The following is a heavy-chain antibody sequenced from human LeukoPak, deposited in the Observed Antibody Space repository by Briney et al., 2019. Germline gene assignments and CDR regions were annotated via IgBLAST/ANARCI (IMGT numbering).Heavy chain of an antibody. D-gene: IGHD6-13*01. CDR3: ARAGIAAAILD. V-gene: IGHV1-2*02. J-gene: IGHJ4*02. CDR2: INPASGGT. Sequence: ASVKVSCKASGYTFTGYYMHWVRQAPGQGLEWMGWINPASGGTNYAQKFQGRVTMTRDTSITTAYMELSRLRSDDTAVYYCARAGIAAAILDWGQGTLVTVSS. CDR1: GYTFTGYY.